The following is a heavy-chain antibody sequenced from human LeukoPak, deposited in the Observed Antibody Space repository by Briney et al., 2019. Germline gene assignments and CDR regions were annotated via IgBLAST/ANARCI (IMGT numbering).Heavy chain of an antibody. CDR3: ARAPLTTVVTHFDY. V-gene: IGHV3-21*01. CDR2: ISSSSGYI. J-gene: IGHJ4*02. CDR1: GFTFSSYS. D-gene: IGHD4-23*01. Sequence: GGSLRLSCAASGFTFSSYSMNWVRQAPGKGLEWVSSISSSSGYIYYADSVKGRFTISRDNAKNSLYLQMNSLRAEDTAVYYCARAPLTTVVTHFDYWGQGTLVTVSS.